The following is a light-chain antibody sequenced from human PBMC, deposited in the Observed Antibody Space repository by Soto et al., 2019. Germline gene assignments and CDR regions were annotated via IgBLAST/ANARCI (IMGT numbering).Light chain of an antibody. V-gene: IGKV1-5*01. CDR1: QTISSW. CDR2: DAS. J-gene: IGKJ1*01. CDR3: QQYNNWPQT. Sequence: DMQMTQSASTLSASVGDRFAITCLSSQTISSWLAWYRQKPGKAPKLLIYDASSLESGVPARFSGSGSGTEFTLTISSLQSEDFAVYYCQQYNNWPQTFGQGTKVDI.